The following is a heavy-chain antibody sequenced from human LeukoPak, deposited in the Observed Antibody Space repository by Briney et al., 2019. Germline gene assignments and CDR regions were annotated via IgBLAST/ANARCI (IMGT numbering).Heavy chain of an antibody. CDR3: ARDLGDYGGYNWFDP. D-gene: IGHD4-17*01. CDR1: GYTFTSYG. J-gene: IGHJ5*02. CDR2: ISAYNGNT. V-gene: IGHV1-18*01. Sequence: HVASVKVSCKASGYTFTSYGISWVRQAPGQGLEWMGWISAYNGNTNYAQKLQGRVTMTTDTSTSTAYMELRSLRSDDTAVYYCARDLGDYGGYNWFDPWGQGTLVTVSS.